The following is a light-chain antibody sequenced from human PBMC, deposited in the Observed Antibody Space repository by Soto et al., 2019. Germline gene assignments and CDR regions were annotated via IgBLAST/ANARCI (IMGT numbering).Light chain of an antibody. CDR1: QSISTN. V-gene: IGKV3-15*01. Sequence: EIVLTQSPATLSVSPGERATLSCSASQSISTNLAWYQQKPGQGPRLLIYAASNRATGIPARLSGSRSRTEFTLTFSSLQSEDSAVYYCQQYNNWPPWTFGQGTKVEIQ. J-gene: IGKJ1*01. CDR3: QQYNNWPPWT. CDR2: AAS.